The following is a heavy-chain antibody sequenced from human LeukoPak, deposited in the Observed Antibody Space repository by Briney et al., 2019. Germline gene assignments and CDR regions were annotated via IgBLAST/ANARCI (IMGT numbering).Heavy chain of an antibody. V-gene: IGHV1-2*04. CDR3: ARHCSGGSCYSGFDY. Sequence: ASVKVSCKASGYTFTSYDINWVRQATGQGLEWMGWMNPNSGGTNYAQKFQGWVTMTRDTSISTAYMELSRLRSDDTAVYYCARHCSGGSCYSGFDYWGQGTLVTVSS. J-gene: IGHJ4*02. CDR1: GYTFTSYD. D-gene: IGHD2-15*01. CDR2: MNPNSGGT.